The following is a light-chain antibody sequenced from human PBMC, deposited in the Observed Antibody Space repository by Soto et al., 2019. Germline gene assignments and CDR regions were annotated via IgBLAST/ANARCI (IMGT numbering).Light chain of an antibody. Sequence: QSALTQPASVSGSPGQSITISCTGTFSDVGSYNLVSWYQQHPGKAPKLMIYEDTKRPSGVSNRFSGSKSGYTASLTISRVEAGDEADYYCQVWDSSSVVFGGGTKLTVL. CDR2: EDT. CDR1: FSDVGSYNL. CDR3: QVWDSSSVV. J-gene: IGLJ2*01. V-gene: IGLV2-14*02.